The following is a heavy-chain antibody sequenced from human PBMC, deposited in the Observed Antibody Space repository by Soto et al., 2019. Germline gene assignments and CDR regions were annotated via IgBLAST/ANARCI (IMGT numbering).Heavy chain of an antibody. CDR1: GFTFNIYW. Sequence: EEQLVESGGGLVQPGGSLRLSCAASGFTFNIYWMHWVRQAPGKGLVWVSRISSDGSSTTYADSVKDRFTISRDNAKNTLYLQMNRLRVEDTALYYCARAPKGYGMDVWGQGTTVTVSS. CDR2: ISSDGSST. J-gene: IGHJ6*02. CDR3: ARAPKGYGMDV. V-gene: IGHV3-74*01.